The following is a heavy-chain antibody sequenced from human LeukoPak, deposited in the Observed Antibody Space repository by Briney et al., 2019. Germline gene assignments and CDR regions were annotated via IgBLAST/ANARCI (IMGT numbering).Heavy chain of an antibody. Sequence: ASVKVSCKASGYTFTGYYMHWVRQAPGQGLELMGRINPNSSGTNYAQKFQGRVTMTRDTFISTAYTELSRLRSDDTAVYYCAVEPPAEPYYYDSSGYYSGYWGQGTLVTVSS. J-gene: IGHJ4*02. CDR2: INPNSSGT. CDR1: GYTFTGYY. D-gene: IGHD3-22*01. CDR3: AVEPPAEPYYYDSSGYYSGY. V-gene: IGHV1-2*02.